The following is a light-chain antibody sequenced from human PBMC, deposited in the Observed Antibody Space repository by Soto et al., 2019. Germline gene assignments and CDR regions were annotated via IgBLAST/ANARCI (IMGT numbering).Light chain of an antibody. CDR2: KAS. V-gene: IGKV1-5*03. J-gene: IGKJ2*01. CDR3: HQYNSYSYT. Sequence: DIQMTQSPSTLSASVGDRVTITCRASQSISIWLAWYQQKPGKAPKLLIYKASSLESGVPSRFSGSGSGTEFTLTISSLQPDDFATYYCHQYNSYSYTFGQGTKLEIK. CDR1: QSISIW.